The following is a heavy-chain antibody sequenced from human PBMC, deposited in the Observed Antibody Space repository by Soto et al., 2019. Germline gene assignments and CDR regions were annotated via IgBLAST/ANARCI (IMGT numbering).Heavy chain of an antibody. CDR3: AREGNLGRWLQPLDF. CDR1: GDSISAYS. Sequence: PSETLSLTCTVSGDSISAYSWSWVRQPPGKGLEWIGNIHYNGNTKYSPSLKSRVTMSVDTFKNHFSLRLISVTAADTAIYFCAREGNLGRWLQPLDFWGQGTLVTDSS. V-gene: IGHV4-59*01. CDR2: IHYNGNT. J-gene: IGHJ4*02. D-gene: IGHD5-12*01.